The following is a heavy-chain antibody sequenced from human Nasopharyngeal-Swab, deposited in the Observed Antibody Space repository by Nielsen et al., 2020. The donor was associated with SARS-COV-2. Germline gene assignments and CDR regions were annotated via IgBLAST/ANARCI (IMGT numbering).Heavy chain of an antibody. CDR3: ANAHVYSSSWYEGYYYYYGMDV. CDR1: GFTFSSYA. V-gene: IGHV3-23*01. CDR2: ISGSGGST. Sequence: GESLKISCAASGFTFSSYAVSWVRQAPGKGLEWVSAISGSGGSTYYADSVKGRFTISRDNSKNTLYLQMNSLRAEDTAVYYCANAHVYSSSWYEGYYYYYGMDVWGQGTTVTVSS. J-gene: IGHJ6*02. D-gene: IGHD6-13*01.